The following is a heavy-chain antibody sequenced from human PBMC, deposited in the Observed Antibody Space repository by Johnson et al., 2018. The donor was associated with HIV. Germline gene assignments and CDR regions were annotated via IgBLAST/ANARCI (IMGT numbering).Heavy chain of an antibody. CDR1: GFTFSTYG. CDR3: ARDISYDSSASQGAFDI. D-gene: IGHD3-22*01. Sequence: QVQLVESGGGVVQPGRSLRLSCGASGFTFSTYGMHWVRQTPGTGLEWVAVIWYEGSNKYYADSVKGRFTISRDNSKNTLYLQMNSLRAEDTALYYCARDISYDSSASQGAFDIWGQGTMVTVSS. CDR2: IWYEGSNK. J-gene: IGHJ3*02. V-gene: IGHV3-33*01.